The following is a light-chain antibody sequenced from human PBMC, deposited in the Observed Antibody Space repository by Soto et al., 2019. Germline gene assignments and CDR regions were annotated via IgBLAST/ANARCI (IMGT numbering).Light chain of an antibody. CDR1: QSVSSN. J-gene: IGKJ2*01. Sequence: VVMTQSPATLSVSPGERATLSCRASQSVSSNLAWYQQRPGQAPRLLIYGASTRATGIPARFSGSGSGTEFTLTISSLQSEDFAVYYCQQFNNWPHDPMYTFGQGTKLEIK. CDR2: GAS. CDR3: QQFNNWPHDPMYT. V-gene: IGKV3-15*01.